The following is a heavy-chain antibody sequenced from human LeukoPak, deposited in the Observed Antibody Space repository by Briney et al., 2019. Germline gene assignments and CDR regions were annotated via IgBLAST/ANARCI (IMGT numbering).Heavy chain of an antibody. CDR3: ARAGISSRWNWFDP. Sequence: PSETLSLTCTVSGGSISSSNWWSWVRQPPGKGLEWIGEIYHSGSTNYNPSLKSRVTISVDKSKNQFSLKLSSVTAADTAVYYCARAGISSRWNWFDPWGQGTLVTVSS. CDR2: IYHSGST. D-gene: IGHD6-13*01. CDR1: GGSISSSNW. V-gene: IGHV4-4*02. J-gene: IGHJ5*02.